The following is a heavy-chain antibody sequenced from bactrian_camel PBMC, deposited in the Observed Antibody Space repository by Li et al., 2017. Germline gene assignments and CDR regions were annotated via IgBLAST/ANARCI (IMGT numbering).Heavy chain of an antibody. V-gene: IGHV3S1*01. D-gene: IGHD5*01. Sequence: HVQLVESGGGSVQSGGSLRLSCAASGSGYISGTYCLGWFRQVPGKEREGVAAIAPSTGSTYYDDSVKGRFTISRDNAKHTLYLQMNVLKPEDTALYYCATDSYGRVRGQGTQVTVS. J-gene: IGHJ4*01. CDR1: GSGYISGTYC. CDR2: IAPSTGST.